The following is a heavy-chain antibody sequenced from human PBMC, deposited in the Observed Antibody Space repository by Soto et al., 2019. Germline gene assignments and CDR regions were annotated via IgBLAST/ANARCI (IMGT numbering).Heavy chain of an antibody. CDR3: ARHEATTYYDYIWGSWREGPGAFDI. Sequence: SETLSLTCTVSGGSISSYYWSWIRQPPGKGLEWIGYIYYSGSTNYNPSLKSRVTISVDTSKNQFSLKRSSVTAADTAVYYCARHEATTYYDYIWGSWREGPGAFDIWGQGTMVTVS. D-gene: IGHD3-16*01. V-gene: IGHV4-59*08. J-gene: IGHJ3*02. CDR1: GGSISSYY. CDR2: IYYSGST.